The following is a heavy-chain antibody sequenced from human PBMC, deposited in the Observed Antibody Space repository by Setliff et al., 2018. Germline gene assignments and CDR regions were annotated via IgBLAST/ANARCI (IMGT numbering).Heavy chain of an antibody. V-gene: IGHV4-4*07. J-gene: IGHJ6*03. CDR2: IYIGGSA. CDR3: AREQWLDPPGYYYMDV. Sequence: VSGGSISSYYWSWIRQPAGKGLEWIGHIYIGGSANYNPSLKSRVTMSIDTSKNQFSLKLNSVTAADMAVYYCAREQWLDPPGYYYMDVWAKGTTVTVSS. CDR1: GGSISSYY. D-gene: IGHD6-19*01.